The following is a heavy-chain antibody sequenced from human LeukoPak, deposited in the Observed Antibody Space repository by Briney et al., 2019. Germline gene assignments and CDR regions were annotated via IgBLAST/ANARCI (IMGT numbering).Heavy chain of an antibody. V-gene: IGHV1-18*01. J-gene: IGHJ4*02. D-gene: IGHD4-17*01. CDR1: GYTFTSYG. CDR2: ISAYNGNT. Sequence: ASVKVSCKASGYTFTSYGISWVRQAPGQGLEWMGWISAYNGNTNYAQKLQGRVTMTTDTSTSTAYMELRSLRSDDTAVYYCARDRAGTTVTETFDYWGQGTLVTVSS. CDR3: ARDRAGTTVTETFDY.